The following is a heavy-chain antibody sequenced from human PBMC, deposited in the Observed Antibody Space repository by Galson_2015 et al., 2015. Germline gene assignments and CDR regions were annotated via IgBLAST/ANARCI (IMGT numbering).Heavy chain of an antibody. V-gene: IGHV3-15*01. D-gene: IGHD3-10*01. CDR3: ATIVWFGSTTPPS. CDR1: GFSFSNAW. Sequence: SLRLSCAASGFSFSNAWMKWVRQAPGKGLEWVGRIKNKADGEADGGTTDYGAPVKGRFTISRDDSENTLYLQMNSLTTEDTAVYYCATIVWFGSTTPPSWGPGTLVTVSS. CDR2: IKNKADGEADGGTT. J-gene: IGHJ4*02.